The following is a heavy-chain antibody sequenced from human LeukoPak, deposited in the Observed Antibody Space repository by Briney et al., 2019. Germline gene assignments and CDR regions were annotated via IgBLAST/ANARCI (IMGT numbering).Heavy chain of an antibody. V-gene: IGHV1-18*01. D-gene: IGHD2-2*01. CDR1: TYSFTTYG. CDR3: ARGVVPAAMFVY. J-gene: IGHJ4*02. Sequence: ASVKVSRKAFTYSFTTYGFSWVRQAPGQGLEWMGWISAYNGNTNYAQKFQGRVTITADESTSTAYMELSSLRSEDTAVYYCARGVVPAAMFVYWGQGTLVTVSS. CDR2: ISAYNGNT.